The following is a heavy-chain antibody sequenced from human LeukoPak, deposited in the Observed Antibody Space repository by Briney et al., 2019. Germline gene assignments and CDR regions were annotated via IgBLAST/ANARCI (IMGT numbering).Heavy chain of an antibody. J-gene: IGHJ4*02. D-gene: IGHD1-26*01. Sequence: SETLSLTCAVSGYSISSGYYWGWIRQPPGKGLEWIGSIYHSGSTYYNPSLKSRVTISVDTSKNQFSLKLSSVTAADTAVYYCARRATTHHIDYWGQGTLVTVSS. CDR2: IYHSGST. CDR1: GYSISSGYY. CDR3: ARRATTHHIDY. V-gene: IGHV4-38-2*01.